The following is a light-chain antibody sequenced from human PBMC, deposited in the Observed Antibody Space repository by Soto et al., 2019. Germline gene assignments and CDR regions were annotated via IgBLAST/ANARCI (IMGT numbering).Light chain of an antibody. CDR3: QHYNTHSPPCT. Sequence: DIQMTQSPSTLSASVGGRVTITCRASQTISTWLAWYQQKPGKAPKLLIYDASILESGVPSRFSGSGSGTEFTLTIGSLQPDDFATYYCQHYNTHSPPCTFGQGTKVDIK. J-gene: IGKJ2*02. CDR1: QTISTW. CDR2: DAS. V-gene: IGKV1-5*01.